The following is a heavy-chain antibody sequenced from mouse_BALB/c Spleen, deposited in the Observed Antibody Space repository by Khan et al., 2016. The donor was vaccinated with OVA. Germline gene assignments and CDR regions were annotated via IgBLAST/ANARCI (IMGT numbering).Heavy chain of an antibody. CDR1: GYSITSDYA. J-gene: IGHJ4*01. V-gene: IGHV3-2*02. CDR2: ISYSGST. Sequence: VQLKESGPRLVKPSQSLSLTCTVTGYSITSDYAWNWIRQFPGNKLEWMGYISYSGSTSYNPSLKSRISITRDTSKNQFFLQLNSCTTEDTATYDRARESDDYDYARDYWGQGTSVTVSS. CDR3: ARESDDYDYARDY. D-gene: IGHD2-4*01.